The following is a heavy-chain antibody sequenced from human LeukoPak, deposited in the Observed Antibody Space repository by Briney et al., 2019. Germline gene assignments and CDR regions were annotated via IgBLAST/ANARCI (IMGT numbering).Heavy chain of an antibody. CDR2: IWYDGSNQ. D-gene: IGHD2-21*02. CDR1: GFTFSVYG. CDR3: ARDSAYCGGDCHNWFDP. J-gene: IGHJ5*02. Sequence: GGSLRLSCAASGFTFSVYGMHWVRQAPGKGLEWVAVIWYDGSNQYYADSVKGRFTISRDNSKSTLYLQMNSLRAGDTAVYYCARDSAYCGGDCHNWFDPWGQGTLVTVSS. V-gene: IGHV3-33*01.